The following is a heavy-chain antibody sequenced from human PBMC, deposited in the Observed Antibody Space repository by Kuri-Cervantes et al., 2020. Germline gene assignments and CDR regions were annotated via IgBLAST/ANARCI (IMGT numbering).Heavy chain of an antibody. CDR3: ARDNRVLRGGGMDV. D-gene: IGHD3-10*01. CDR1: GYSISSGYY. Sequence: GSLRLSCAVSGYSISSGYYWGWIRQPPGKGLEWIGSIYHSGSTDYNPSLKSRVTISVDTSKNQFSLKLSSVTAADTAVYYCARDNRVLRGGGMDVWGQGTTVTVSS. CDR2: IYHSGST. V-gene: IGHV4-38-2*02. J-gene: IGHJ6*02.